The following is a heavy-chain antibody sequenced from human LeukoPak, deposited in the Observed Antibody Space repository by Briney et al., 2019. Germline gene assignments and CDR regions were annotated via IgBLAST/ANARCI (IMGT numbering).Heavy chain of an antibody. CDR1: GYSFTNYW. Sequence: GESLKISCKGSGYSFTNYWIGWVRQMPGKGLEWMGIIYPIDSDTRYSPSFRGQVTFSPDKSISTAYLQWSSLKASDTAMYYCARPSAYGEDAFDVWGQGTMVTVSS. V-gene: IGHV5-51*01. CDR2: IYPIDSDT. CDR3: ARPSAYGEDAFDV. J-gene: IGHJ3*01. D-gene: IGHD2-21*01.